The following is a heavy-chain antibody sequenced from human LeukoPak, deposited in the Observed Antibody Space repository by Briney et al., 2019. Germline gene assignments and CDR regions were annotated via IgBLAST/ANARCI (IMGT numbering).Heavy chain of an antibody. CDR2: ISSSSSYI. CDR1: GFSFSSYA. CDR3: ARGQYGTIDY. D-gene: IGHD2-8*01. J-gene: IGHJ4*02. V-gene: IGHV3-21*01. Sequence: GGSLRLSCAASGFSFSSYAMTWARQAPGKGLEWVSSISSSSSYIYYADSVKGRFTISRDNAKNSLYLQMNSLRAEDTAVYYCARGQYGTIDYWGQGTLVTVSS.